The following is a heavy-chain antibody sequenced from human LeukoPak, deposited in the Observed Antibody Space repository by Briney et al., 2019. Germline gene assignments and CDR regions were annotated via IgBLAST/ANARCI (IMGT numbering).Heavy chain of an antibody. Sequence: GGSLRLSCAASGLTSRGYGMHWARQAPGKGLVWVSRINSDGSTTSYADSVMGRFTISRDNAKNTLYLQMNSLRAEDTAVYDSARVIYSRWQGALSDWGQGTLVTVSS. CDR2: INSDGSTT. D-gene: IGHD6-19*01. J-gene: IGHJ4*02. CDR3: ARVIYSRWQGALSD. V-gene: IGHV3-74*01. CDR1: GLTSRGYG.